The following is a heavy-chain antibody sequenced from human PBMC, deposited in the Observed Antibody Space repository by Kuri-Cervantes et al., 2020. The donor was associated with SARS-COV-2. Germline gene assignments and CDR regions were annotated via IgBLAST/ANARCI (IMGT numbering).Heavy chain of an antibody. CDR1: GFTFSSYA. J-gene: IGHJ4*02. D-gene: IGHD3-10*01. Sequence: GESLKISCAASGFTFSSYAMHWVRQAPGKGLEWVAVISYDGSNKYYADSVKGRFTISRDNSKNTLYLQMNSLRAEDTAVYYCARVLWLGDPPDYWGQGTLVTVSS. CDR2: ISYDGSNK. CDR3: ARVLWLGDPPDY. V-gene: IGHV3-30-3*01.